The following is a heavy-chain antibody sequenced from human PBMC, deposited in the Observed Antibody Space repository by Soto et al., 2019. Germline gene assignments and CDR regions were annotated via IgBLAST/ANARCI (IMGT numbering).Heavy chain of an antibody. CDR1: GGSISSSSYY. CDR3: AGRQYYYDSTGYYWGAFAI. J-gene: IGHJ3*02. V-gene: IGHV4-39*01. CDR2: IYYSGST. D-gene: IGHD3-22*01. Sequence: PSETLSHTCTVSGGSISSSSYYWGWIRQPPGNGLEWIGRIYYSGSTYYNSSLKSRVTISVDTSKNQFALKLSSVTAADTAVYYCAGRQYYYDSTGYYWGAFAIWGQGTMVTFS.